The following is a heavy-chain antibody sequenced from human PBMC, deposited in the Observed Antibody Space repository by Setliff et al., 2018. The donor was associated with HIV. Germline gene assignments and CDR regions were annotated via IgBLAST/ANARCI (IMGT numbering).Heavy chain of an antibody. CDR3: VRGHCNSDKCWYTWFDP. CDR2: IGSYSGYT. CDR1: NYTLINYG. Sequence: ASVKVSCKASNYTLINYGVSWVRQAPGQGLEWMGWIGSYSGYTIYAQKFQDRLTMTTDTPTTTASMELRSLRSDDTAVYYCVRGHCNSDKCWYTWFDPWGQGTLVTSPQ. V-gene: IGHV1-18*01. D-gene: IGHD2-2*01. J-gene: IGHJ5*02.